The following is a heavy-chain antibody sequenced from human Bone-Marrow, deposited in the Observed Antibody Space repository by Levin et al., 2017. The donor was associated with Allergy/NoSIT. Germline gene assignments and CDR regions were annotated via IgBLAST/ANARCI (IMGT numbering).Heavy chain of an antibody. CDR1: GFSFGDYA. CDR2: IRSQIYDGTR. V-gene: IGHV3-49*03. J-gene: IGHJ4*02. CDR3: ARGYSYGFPYYYFDF. Sequence: PGGSLRLSCTASGFSFGDYAMSWFRQAPGKGLEWVGFIRSQIYDGTREYAASVKGRFTISRDDSKNIAYLQLNSLKTEDAAVFYCARGYSYGFPYYYFDFWGQGTLVTVSS. D-gene: IGHD5-18*01.